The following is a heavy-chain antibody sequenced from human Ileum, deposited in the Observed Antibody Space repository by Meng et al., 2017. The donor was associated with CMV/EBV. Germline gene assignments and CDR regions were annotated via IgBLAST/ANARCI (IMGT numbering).Heavy chain of an antibody. V-gene: IGHV3-30-3*01. J-gene: IGHJ3*02. Sequence: GESLKISCAASGFAFSTYAMHWVRQAPGKGLEWVALISYDGSNKYYADSVKGRFTISRDNAKNSLYLQMNSLRAEDTAVYYCAAYIKDGLNIWGQGTMVTVSS. CDR3: AAYIKDGLNI. CDR1: GFAFSTYA. D-gene: IGHD2-21*01. CDR2: ISYDGSNK.